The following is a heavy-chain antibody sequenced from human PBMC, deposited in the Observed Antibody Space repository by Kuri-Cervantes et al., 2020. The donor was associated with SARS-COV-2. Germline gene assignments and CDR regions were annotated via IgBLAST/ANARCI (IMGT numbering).Heavy chain of an antibody. CDR1: GYTFTGYY. V-gene: IGHV1-8*02. D-gene: IGHD1-26*01. J-gene: IGHJ6*03. Sequence: ASVKVSCKASGYTFTGYYMHWVRQATGQGLEWMGWMNPNSGNTGYAQKFQGRVTMTRNTSISTAYMELSSLRSEDTAVYYCARLLRGAYYYYYMDVWGKGTTVTVSS. CDR2: MNPNSGNT. CDR3: ARLLRGAYYYYYMDV.